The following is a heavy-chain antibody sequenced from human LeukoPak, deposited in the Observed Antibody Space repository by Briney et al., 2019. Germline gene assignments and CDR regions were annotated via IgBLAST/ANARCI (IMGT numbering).Heavy chain of an antibody. CDR2: IHYSGST. D-gene: IGHD6-19*01. CDR3: AATSGSSAY. CDR1: GGSISDYY. V-gene: IGHV4-59*01. Sequence: SETLSLTCSVSGGSISDYYWTWIRQPPGKGLEWIGYIHYSGSTSFNPSLKSRVTISMDASKKQFFLSLTSVTAADTAVYYCAATSGSSAYWGQGTLVTVSS. J-gene: IGHJ4*02.